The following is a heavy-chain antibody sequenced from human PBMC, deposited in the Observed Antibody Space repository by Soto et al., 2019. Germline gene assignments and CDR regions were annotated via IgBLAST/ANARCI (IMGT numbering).Heavy chain of an antibody. Sequence: SETLSLTCTVSGGSISSGDYFWSWIRQPPGKGLEWIGYIYYSGGTYYNPSLKSRVTISVDTSKNQFSLKLSSVSAADTAVYYCTRADYYDSSGYYYPPGDWGQGTLVTVSS. V-gene: IGHV4-30-4*01. J-gene: IGHJ4*02. D-gene: IGHD3-22*01. CDR1: GGSISSGDYF. CDR2: IYYSGGT. CDR3: TRADYYDSSGYYYPPGD.